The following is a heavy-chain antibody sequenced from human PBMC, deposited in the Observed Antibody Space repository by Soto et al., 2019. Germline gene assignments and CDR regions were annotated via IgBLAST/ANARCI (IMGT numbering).Heavy chain of an antibody. D-gene: IGHD2-15*01. CDR3: ARSGYYCSGGSCYSPYYYYGLDV. CDR1: GYSFSSYW. Sequence: GESLKISCKASGYSFSSYWIGWVRQTPGKGLEWMGIIYPSDSETIYSPSFQGQVTISADKSIRTAYLQWSSLQASDTAMYFCARSGYYCSGGSCYSPYYYYGLDVWGQGTTVTVSS. J-gene: IGHJ6*02. V-gene: IGHV5-51*01. CDR2: IYPSDSET.